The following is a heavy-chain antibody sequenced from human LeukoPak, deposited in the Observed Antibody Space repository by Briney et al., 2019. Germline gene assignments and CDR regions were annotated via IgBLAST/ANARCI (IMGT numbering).Heavy chain of an antibody. CDR2: IYYSGST. J-gene: IGHJ5*02. V-gene: IGHV4-39*01. Sequence: SETLSLTCTVSGGSISSSSYYWGWIRQPPGKGLEWIGSIYYSGSTYYNPSLKSRVTISVDTSKNQFSLKLSSVTAADTAVYYCARHYYDILTVYYRSETTTNWFDPWGQGTLVTVSS. CDR1: GGSISSSSYY. CDR3: ARHYYDILTVYYRSETTTNWFDP. D-gene: IGHD3-9*01.